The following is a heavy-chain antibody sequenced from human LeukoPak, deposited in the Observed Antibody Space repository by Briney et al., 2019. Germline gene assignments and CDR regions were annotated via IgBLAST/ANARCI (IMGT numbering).Heavy chain of an antibody. D-gene: IGHD1-26*01. CDR1: GYTFIDYY. CDR3: ARPNGALDDAFDI. CDR2: INPSGGST. Sequence: GASVKVSCKASGYTFIDYYMHWVRQAPGQGLEWMGIINPSGGSTSYAQKFQGRVTMTRDMSTSTVYMELSSLRSEDTAVYYCARPNGALDDAFDIWGQGTMVTVSS. J-gene: IGHJ3*02. V-gene: IGHV1-46*01.